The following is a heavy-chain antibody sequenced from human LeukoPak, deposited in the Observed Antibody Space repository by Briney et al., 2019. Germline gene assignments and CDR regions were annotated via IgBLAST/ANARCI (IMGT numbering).Heavy chain of an antibody. V-gene: IGHV3-30*02. D-gene: IGHD2-2*02. CDR3: ARGYCSSTSCYKGGAFDI. CDR1: GFTFSNHG. Sequence: GGSLRLSCTASGFTFSNHGMHWVRQAPGKGLEWVAFIRYDGSKKYYADSAKGRFTISRDNAKNSLYLQMNSLRAEDTALYHCARGYCSSTSCYKGGAFDIWGQGTMVTVSS. CDR2: IRYDGSKK. J-gene: IGHJ3*02.